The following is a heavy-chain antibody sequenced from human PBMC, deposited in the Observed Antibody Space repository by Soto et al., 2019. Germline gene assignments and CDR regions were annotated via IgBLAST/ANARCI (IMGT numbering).Heavy chain of an antibody. V-gene: IGHV4-39*01. Sequence: QLQLQESGPGLVKPSETLSLTCSVSGVSISNTSYYWGWIRQPPGKGLEWVGTIYFSGSTFYNPSRKSRVTISRDTSKNQFSLRLSSVTAADTSVYYCARHRSYWGQGTLVTVAS. CDR2: IYFSGST. CDR3: ARHRSY. J-gene: IGHJ4*02. CDR1: GVSISNTSYY.